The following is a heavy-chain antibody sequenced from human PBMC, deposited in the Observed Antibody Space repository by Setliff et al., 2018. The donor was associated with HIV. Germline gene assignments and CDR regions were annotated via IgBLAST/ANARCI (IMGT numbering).Heavy chain of an antibody. Sequence: LSLTCAVSDYSVRSGFYWGWVRQAPGKWLEWVSYISDSGTTIYYADFVKGRFTISRDNAKNSLYLQMNSLRAEDMALYYCAKGRRGYSYGYDAFDIWGQGAMVTVSS. CDR3: AKGRRGYSYGYDAFDI. J-gene: IGHJ3*02. CDR1: DYSVRSGFY. D-gene: IGHD5-18*01. CDR2: ISDSGTTI. V-gene: IGHV3-11*01.